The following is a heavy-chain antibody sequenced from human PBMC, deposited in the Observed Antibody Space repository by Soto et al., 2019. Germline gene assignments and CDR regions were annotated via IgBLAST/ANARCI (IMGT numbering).Heavy chain of an antibody. CDR3: ARAQNYGDYWFAFDI. CDR2: INHSGST. J-gene: IGHJ3*02. CDR1: GGSFSGYY. V-gene: IGHV4-34*01. D-gene: IGHD4-17*01. Sequence: XTLSLACAVYGGSFSGYYWSWIRQPPGKGLEWIGEINHSGSTNYNPSLKSRVTISVDTSKNQFSLKLSSLTAADTAVYYCARAQNYGDYWFAFDIWRQGTMVTVS.